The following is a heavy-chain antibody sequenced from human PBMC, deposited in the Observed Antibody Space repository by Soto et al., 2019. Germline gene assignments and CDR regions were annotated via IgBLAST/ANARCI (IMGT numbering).Heavy chain of an antibody. V-gene: IGHV4-61*03. Sequence: PSETLSLTCSVSGASVTSGSYYWSWIRQPPGKGLEWIGYVYYSGITNYNPSLKSRVTISVDTSKNHFSLKLNSVTAADTAVYYCTRHWTTVAGRPFDYWGHGTLVTVSS. CDR3: TRHWTTVAGRPFDY. D-gene: IGHD4-4*01. CDR2: VYYSGIT. CDR1: GASVTSGSYY. J-gene: IGHJ4*01.